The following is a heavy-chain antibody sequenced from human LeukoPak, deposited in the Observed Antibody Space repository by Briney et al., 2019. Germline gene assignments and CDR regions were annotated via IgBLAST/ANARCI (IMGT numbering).Heavy chain of an antibody. D-gene: IGHD5-18*01. Sequence: SQTLSLTCALSGDIVSSNSAAWNWIRQSPSRGLEWLGRTYYRSKLYNDYAVSVKSRITINPDTSKNQFSLQLNSVTPEDTAVYYCARDGYSYGLSSYYYYGMDVWGQGTTVTVSS. CDR1: GDIVSSNSAA. V-gene: IGHV6-1*01. J-gene: IGHJ6*02. CDR2: TYYRSKLYN. CDR3: ARDGYSYGLSSYYYYGMDV.